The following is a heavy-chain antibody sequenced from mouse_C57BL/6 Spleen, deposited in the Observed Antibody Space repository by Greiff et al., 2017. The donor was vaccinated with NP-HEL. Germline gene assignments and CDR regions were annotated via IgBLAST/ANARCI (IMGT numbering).Heavy chain of an antibody. J-gene: IGHJ3*01. CDR1: GYSITSDY. Sequence: EVMLVESGPGLAKPSQTLSLTCSVTGYSITSDYWNWIRKFPGNKLEYMGYISYSGSTYYNPSLKSRISITRDTSKNQYYLQLNSVTTEDTATYYCARSYDGYYGAFAYWGQGTLVTVSA. CDR2: ISYSGST. D-gene: IGHD2-3*01. CDR3: ARSYDGYYGAFAY. V-gene: IGHV3-8*01.